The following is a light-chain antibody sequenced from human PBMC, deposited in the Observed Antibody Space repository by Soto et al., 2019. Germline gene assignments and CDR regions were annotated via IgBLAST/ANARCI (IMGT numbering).Light chain of an antibody. V-gene: IGKV1-5*01. Sequence: RVTIGCRASQNIRSRLAWFQQKPGKAPKLLIYDASSLESGVPQRFSGSGTGTEVTLPLSSQPSCDFSTNYGQQYQSYGRFGQGTKVDIK. J-gene: IGKJ1*01. CDR1: QNIRSR. CDR2: DAS. CDR3: QQYQSYGR.